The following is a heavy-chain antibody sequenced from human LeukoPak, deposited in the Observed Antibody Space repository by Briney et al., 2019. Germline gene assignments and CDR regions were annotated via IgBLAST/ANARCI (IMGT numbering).Heavy chain of an antibody. V-gene: IGHV1-18*01. CDR2: ISDHDGNI. CDR3: ARDLMFFCTNGVCPADH. CDR1: GYTFTSYG. J-gene: IGHJ4*02. Sequence: ASVKVSCKASGYTFTSYGISWVRQAPGQGLGWMGWISDHDGNIKYAQKFQGRVTMTTGTSTSTVYMELRSLRSDDTAVYFCARDLMFFCTNGVCPADHWGQGTLLIVSS. D-gene: IGHD2-8*01.